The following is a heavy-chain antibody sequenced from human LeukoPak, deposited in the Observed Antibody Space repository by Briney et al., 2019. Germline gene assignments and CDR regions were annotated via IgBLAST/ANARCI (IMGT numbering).Heavy chain of an antibody. CDR3: AREGRTYHTDV. CDR1: GYTFTSYG. CDR2: IIPMFGTP. V-gene: IGHV1-69*05. Sequence: ASVKLFCKASGYTFTSYGISWGRQAPGQGLEWMGWIIPMFGTPNYAQRFQGRVTITTDESTSTAYMELSSLRSDDTAVYYCAREGRTYHTDVWGKGTTDTVSS. J-gene: IGHJ6*03. D-gene: IGHD3-10*01.